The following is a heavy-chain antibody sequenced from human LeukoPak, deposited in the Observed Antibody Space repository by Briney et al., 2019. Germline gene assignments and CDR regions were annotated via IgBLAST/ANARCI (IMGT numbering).Heavy chain of an antibody. Sequence: GGSLRLSCEASGFIFNNYWMSWVRQTPGEGLEWVANIKEDGSEQYYVDSVKGRFTITRDNAKNLLYLQVNSLRAEDTAVYYCAREGPRGNSQFDYWGQGTLVTVSS. CDR1: GFIFNNYW. CDR3: AREGPRGNSQFDY. V-gene: IGHV3-7*01. J-gene: IGHJ4*02. D-gene: IGHD2/OR15-2a*01. CDR2: IKEDGSEQ.